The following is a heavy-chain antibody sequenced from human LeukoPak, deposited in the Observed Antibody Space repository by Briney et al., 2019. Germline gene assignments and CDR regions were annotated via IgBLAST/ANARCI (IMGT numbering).Heavy chain of an antibody. CDR3: AKEPPVLLWFGEDGY. D-gene: IGHD3-10*01. Sequence: GGSLRLSCAASGFTFSSYGMHWVRQAPGKGREWVAFIRYDVGNKYYADSVKVRFTIARDNSKTNLYLQMNSLRAEDTAVYYCAKEPPVLLWFGEDGYWSQGTLVTVPS. J-gene: IGHJ4*02. CDR1: GFTFSSYG. CDR2: IRYDVGNK. V-gene: IGHV3-30*02.